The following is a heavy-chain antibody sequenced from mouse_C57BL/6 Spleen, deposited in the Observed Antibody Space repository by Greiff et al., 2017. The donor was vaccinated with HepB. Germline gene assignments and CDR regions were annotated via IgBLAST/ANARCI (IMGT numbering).Heavy chain of an antibody. CDR2: IDPSDSYT. D-gene: IGHD1-1*01. V-gene: IGHV1-69*01. Sequence: VQLQQPGAELVMPGASVKLSCKASGYTFTSYWMHWVKQRPGQGLEWIGEIDPSDSYTNYNQKFKGKSTLTVDKSSSTAYMQLSSLTSEDSAVYYCARSGSSYNFDVWGTGTTVTVSS. CDR3: ARSGSSYNFDV. J-gene: IGHJ1*03. CDR1: GYTFTSYW.